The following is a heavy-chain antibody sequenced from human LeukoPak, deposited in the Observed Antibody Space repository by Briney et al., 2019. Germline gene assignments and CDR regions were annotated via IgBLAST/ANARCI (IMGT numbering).Heavy chain of an antibody. V-gene: IGHV4-61*02. CDR3: ARGALWYQRDPFDY. J-gene: IGHJ4*02. D-gene: IGHD2-2*01. Sequence: SETLSLTCTVSGGSISSGSYYWSWIRQPAGKGLEWIGRIYISGSTNYNPSLKSRVTISVDTSKNQFSLKLSSVTAADTAVYYCARGALWYQRDPFDYWGQGTLVTVSS. CDR1: GGSISSGSYY. CDR2: IYISGST.